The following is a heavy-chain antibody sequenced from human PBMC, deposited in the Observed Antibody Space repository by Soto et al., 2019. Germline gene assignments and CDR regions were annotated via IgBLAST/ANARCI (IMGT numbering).Heavy chain of an antibody. CDR3: VRTSLVVAAATREDY. J-gene: IGHJ4*02. V-gene: IGHV3-74*01. CDR1: GFPFSGYW. Sequence: GGSLRPSGAASGFPFSGYWMHWVRQAPGKGLVWVSRINSDGSSTSYADSVKGRFTISRDNAKNTLYLQMNSLRAEDTAVYYCVRTSLVVAAATREDYWGQGTLVTVSS. D-gene: IGHD2-15*01. CDR2: INSDGSST.